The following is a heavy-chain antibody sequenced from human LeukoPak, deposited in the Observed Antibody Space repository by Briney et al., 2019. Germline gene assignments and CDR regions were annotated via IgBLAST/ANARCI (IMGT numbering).Heavy chain of an antibody. J-gene: IGHJ4*02. CDR3: ARHHLYYYDSSGYYVFDY. CDR1: GGSFSGYY. CDR2: INHSGST. D-gene: IGHD3-22*01. Sequence: PSETLSLTCAVYGGSFSGYYWSWIRQPPEKGLEWIGEINHSGSTNYNPSLKSRVTISVDTSKNQFSLKLSSVTAADTAVYYCARHHLYYYDSSGYYVFDYWGQGTLVTVSS. V-gene: IGHV4-34*01.